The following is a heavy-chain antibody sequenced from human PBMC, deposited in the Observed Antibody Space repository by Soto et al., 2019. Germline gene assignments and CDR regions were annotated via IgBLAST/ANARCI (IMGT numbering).Heavy chain of an antibody. CDR3: AKVSSSWYAGFFDL. CDR2: ISAGGGKT. V-gene: IGHV3-23*01. D-gene: IGHD6-13*01. J-gene: IGHJ4*02. CDR1: GFTFSTYA. Sequence: PGGSLRLSCAASGFTFSTYAMGWARQAPGKGLEWVSSISAGGGKTYYADSVKGRFTISRDNSMNTLYLQMNTLRAEDTVVYYCAKVSSSWYAGFFDLWGQGTLVTVSS.